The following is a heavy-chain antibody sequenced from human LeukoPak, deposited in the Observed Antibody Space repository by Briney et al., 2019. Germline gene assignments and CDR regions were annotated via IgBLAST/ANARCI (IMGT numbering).Heavy chain of an antibody. Sequence: PSETLSLTCTVSGGSISSYYWSWIRQPPGKGLEWIGYIYYSGSTNYNPSLKSRVTISVDTSKNQFSLKLSSVTAADTAVYYCAALGGTIKRGAFDIWGQGTMVTVSS. V-gene: IGHV4-59*01. D-gene: IGHD2-2*01. CDR1: GGSISSYY. CDR2: IYYSGST. J-gene: IGHJ3*02. CDR3: AALGGTIKRGAFDI.